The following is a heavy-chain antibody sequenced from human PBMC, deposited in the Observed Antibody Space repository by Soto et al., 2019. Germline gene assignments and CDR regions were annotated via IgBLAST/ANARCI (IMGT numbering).Heavy chain of an antibody. J-gene: IGHJ4*02. CDR2: IWNDGSNK. D-gene: IGHD1-26*01. Sequence: QGQLVESGGGVVQPGRTLRLSCAASGFTFSTHGMHWVRQAPGQGLEWVAVIWNDGSNKYYADSVKGRFTISRDKSKNTLDLQMNSLRAEDTAVYYCARDPIGPGIFDYWGQVTLVTVSS. CDR1: GFTFSTHG. CDR3: ARDPIGPGIFDY. V-gene: IGHV3-33*01.